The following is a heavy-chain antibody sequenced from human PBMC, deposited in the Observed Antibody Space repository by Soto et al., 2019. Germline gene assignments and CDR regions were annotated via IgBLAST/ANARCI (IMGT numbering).Heavy chain of an antibody. D-gene: IGHD7-27*01. CDR2: INGDGSTT. J-gene: IGHJ4*02. Sequence: GGSLRLSCAASGFTFSNYWTHWVRQAPGKGLVWVSRINGDGSTTTYADFVKGRFTISRDNAKNTLYLQMDSLGADDTAVYYCTRGGTSATYWGLFDYWGQGALVTVSS. V-gene: IGHV3-74*01. CDR1: GFTFSNYW. CDR3: TRGGTSATYWGLFDY.